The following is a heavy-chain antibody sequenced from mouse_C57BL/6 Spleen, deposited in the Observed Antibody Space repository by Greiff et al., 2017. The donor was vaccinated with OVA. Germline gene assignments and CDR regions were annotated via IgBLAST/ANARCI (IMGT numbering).Heavy chain of an antibody. D-gene: IGHD3-2*02. Sequence: QVQLKESGAELVRPGTSVKVSCKASGYAFTNYLIEWVKQRPGQGLEWIGVINPGSGGTNYNEKFKGKATLTADKSSSTAYMQLSSLTSEDSAVYFCARSLDSSGFAYWGQGTLVTVSA. CDR2: INPGSGGT. V-gene: IGHV1-54*01. CDR3: ARSLDSSGFAY. J-gene: IGHJ3*01. CDR1: GYAFTNYL.